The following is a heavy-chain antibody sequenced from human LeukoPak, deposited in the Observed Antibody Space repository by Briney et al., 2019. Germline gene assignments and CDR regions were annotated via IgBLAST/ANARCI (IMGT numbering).Heavy chain of an antibody. CDR1: GYTFTSYG. CDR2: ISAYNGNT. Sequence: GASVKVSCKASGYTFTSYGISWVRQAPGQGLEWMGWISAYNGNTNYAQKLQGRVTMTTDTSTSTAYMELRSLRSDDTAVYYCARTVVVPAAIRDGIWFDPWGQGTLVTVSS. J-gene: IGHJ5*02. CDR3: ARTVVVPAAIRDGIWFDP. D-gene: IGHD2-2*01. V-gene: IGHV1-18*01.